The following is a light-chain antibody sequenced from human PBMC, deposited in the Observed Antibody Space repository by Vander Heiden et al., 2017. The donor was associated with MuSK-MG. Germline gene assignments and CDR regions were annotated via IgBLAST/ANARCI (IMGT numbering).Light chain of an antibody. Sequence: SALTPPASVSVSPGQSITISCTGTSSDVGHSYSVSWYPQHTGNAHIVLIFDGTNRAAGVANRFSASKSGNAAALTISGLKAEEEANYYCASYTTTNTVVFGGGTMWTVL. J-gene: IGLJ3*02. CDR3: ASYTTTNTVV. CDR1: SSDVGHSYS. V-gene: IGLV2-14*03. CDR2: DGT.